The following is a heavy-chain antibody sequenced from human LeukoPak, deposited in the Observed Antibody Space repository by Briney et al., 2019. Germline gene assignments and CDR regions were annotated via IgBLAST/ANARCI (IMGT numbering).Heavy chain of an antibody. J-gene: IGHJ4*02. V-gene: IGHV3-23*01. CDR3: GHGKYCSGGSCYYDY. Sequence: GGSLRLSCAASGFTFSSYAMSWVRQAPGKGLEWVSAVSGGGGSTYYADSVKGRFTISRDNSKNTLYLQMNSLRTEDTAVYYCGHGKYCSGGSCYYDYWGQGTLVTVSS. CDR1: GFTFSSYA. D-gene: IGHD2-15*01. CDR2: VSGGGGST.